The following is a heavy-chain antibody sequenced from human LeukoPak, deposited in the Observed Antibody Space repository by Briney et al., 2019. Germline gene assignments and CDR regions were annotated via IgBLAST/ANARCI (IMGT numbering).Heavy chain of an antibody. CDR1: GFTVSSNY. J-gene: IGHJ4*02. CDR3: AREVVSIPSYFES. V-gene: IGHV3-53*01. CDR2: FYRGEST. D-gene: IGHD2-15*01. Sequence: GGSLRLSCAASGFTVSSNYMSWVRQAPGKGLEWVSFFYRGESTYYAESVRGRFTISRDNSKNTLYLLMNSLTPEDTAVYYCAREVVSIPSYFESWGQGTLVTVSS.